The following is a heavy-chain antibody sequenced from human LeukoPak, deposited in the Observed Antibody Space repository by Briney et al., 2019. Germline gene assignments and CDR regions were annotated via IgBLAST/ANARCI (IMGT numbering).Heavy chain of an antibody. CDR3: ARQTGSGLFILP. CDR1: STYN. V-gene: IGHV4-39*01. D-gene: IGHD3/OR15-3a*01. Sequence: STYNMNWVGQPPGKGLKWFGSIYYSGNTYYNASLKSPVSISIDTSKNQFSLRLTSVTAADTAVYYCARQTGSGLFILPGGQGTLVTVSS. J-gene: IGHJ4*02. CDR2: IYYSGNT.